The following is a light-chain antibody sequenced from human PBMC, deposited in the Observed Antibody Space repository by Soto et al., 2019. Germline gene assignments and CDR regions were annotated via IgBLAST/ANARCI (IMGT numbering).Light chain of an antibody. Sequence: DIQMTQSPSSLSASVGDRVTITCRASQSISSNLNWYQQKPGKAPELLVYGASSLQGGVPSRFSGSGSGTDFTLTISSLQPEDFATYYCQQSYSGGTFGQGTKVEIK. CDR2: GAS. J-gene: IGKJ1*01. V-gene: IGKV1-39*01. CDR1: QSISSN. CDR3: QQSYSGGT.